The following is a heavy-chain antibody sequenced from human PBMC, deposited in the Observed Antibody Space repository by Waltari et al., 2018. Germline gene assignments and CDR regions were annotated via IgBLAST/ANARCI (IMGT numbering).Heavy chain of an antibody. Sequence: QVQLVQSGAEVKKPGASVKVSCKASGYTFTSYDLNWVRQATGQGLEWMGWMNPNSGNTGYAQKFQGRVTMTRNTSISTAYMELSSLRSEDTAVYYCARRRNWNYEFDAFDIWGQGTMVTVSS. V-gene: IGHV1-8*01. J-gene: IGHJ3*02. CDR1: GYTFTSYD. CDR3: ARRRNWNYEFDAFDI. CDR2: MNPNSGNT. D-gene: IGHD1-7*01.